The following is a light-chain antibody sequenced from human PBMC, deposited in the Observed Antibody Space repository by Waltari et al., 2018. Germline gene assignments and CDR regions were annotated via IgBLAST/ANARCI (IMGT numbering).Light chain of an antibody. V-gene: IGKV4-1*01. CDR1: LSILHSSENKNQ. CDR3: QQYYSTPFT. J-gene: IGKJ3*01. CDR2: GAS. Sequence: DIVMTQSPASLPVSLGEMATITCKSTLSILHSSENKNQLGWYQQKSGQSPKLLIYGASTRESGVPDRFSGSVSGTDFTLTISSLQTEDVAVYYCQQYYSTPFTFGPGTKVDIK.